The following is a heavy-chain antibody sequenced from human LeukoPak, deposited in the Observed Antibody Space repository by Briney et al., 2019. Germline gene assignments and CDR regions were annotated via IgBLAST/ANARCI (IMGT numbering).Heavy chain of an antibody. CDR3: ARAGIAAGLYYFDY. Sequence: ASVKLSCKASGYTFTSYGISWVRQAPGPGLEWMGWISAYNGNTNYAQKLQGRVTMTTGTSTSTAYMELRSLRSDDTAVYYCARAGIAAGLYYFDYWGQGTLVTVSS. CDR2: ISAYNGNT. CDR1: GYTFTSYG. J-gene: IGHJ4*02. D-gene: IGHD6-13*01. V-gene: IGHV1-18*01.